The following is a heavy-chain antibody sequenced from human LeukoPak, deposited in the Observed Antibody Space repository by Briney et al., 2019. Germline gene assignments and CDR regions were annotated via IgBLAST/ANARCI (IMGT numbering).Heavy chain of an antibody. V-gene: IGHV4-34*01. CDR1: GGSFSGYY. CDR3: ARASRYCSGGSCFIY. D-gene: IGHD2-15*01. CDR2: INHSGST. J-gene: IGHJ4*02. Sequence: SETLSLTCAVYGGSFSGYYWSWIRQPPGKGLEWIGEINHSGSTNYNPSLKSRVTISVDTSKNQFSLKLSPVTAADTAVCYCARASRYCSGGSCFIYWGQGTLVTVSS.